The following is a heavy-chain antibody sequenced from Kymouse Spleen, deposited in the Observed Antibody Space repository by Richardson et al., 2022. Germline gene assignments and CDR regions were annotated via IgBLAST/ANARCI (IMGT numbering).Heavy chain of an antibody. D-gene: IGHD1-26*01. CDR2: ISWNSGSI. CDR1: GFTFDDYA. CDR3: AKDIWYSGSYYNYYYYGMDV. J-gene: IGHJ6*02. Sequence: EVQLVESGGGLVQPGRSLRLSCAASGFTFDDYAMHWVRQAPGKGLEWVSGISWNSGSIGYADSVKGRFTISRDNAKNSLYLQMNSLRAEDTALYYCAKDIWYSGSYYNYYYYGMDVWGQGTTVTVSS. V-gene: IGHV3-9*01.